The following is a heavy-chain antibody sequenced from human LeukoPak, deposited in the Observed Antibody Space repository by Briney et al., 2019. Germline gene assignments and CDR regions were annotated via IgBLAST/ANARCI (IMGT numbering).Heavy chain of an antibody. CDR3: AGDPRAVAANTYG. CDR2: IYSGGAT. Sequence: GGSLRLSCAASGFTVSNNYMRWVRQAPGKGLEWVSLIYSGGATFYADAVKGRFTISRDGSKNTLYLQMNSLRAEDTAVYYCAGDPRAVAANTYGWGQGTLVTVSS. J-gene: IGHJ4*02. CDR1: GFTVSNNY. D-gene: IGHD6-6*01. V-gene: IGHV3-66*01.